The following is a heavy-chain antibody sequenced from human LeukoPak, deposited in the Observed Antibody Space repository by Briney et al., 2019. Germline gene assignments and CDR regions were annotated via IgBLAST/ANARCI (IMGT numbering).Heavy chain of an antibody. V-gene: IGHV6-1*01. Sequence: SQTLSLTCAISGDSVSSNSAAWNWIRQSPSRGLEWLGRTYYRSKWYNDYAVSVKSRITINPDTSKNQFSLQLNSVTPEDTAVYYCARDPFGQWLVRGDWFDPWGQGTLVTVSS. D-gene: IGHD6-19*01. J-gene: IGHJ5*02. CDR1: GDSVSSNSAA. CDR3: ARDPFGQWLVRGDWFDP. CDR2: TYYRSKWYN.